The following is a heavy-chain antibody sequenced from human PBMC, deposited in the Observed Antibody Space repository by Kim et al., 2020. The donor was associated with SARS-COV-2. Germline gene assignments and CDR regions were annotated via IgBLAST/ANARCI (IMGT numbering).Heavy chain of an antibody. V-gene: IGHV4-31*03. J-gene: IGHJ6*02. CDR3: ARAHRTIFGVVEYMDV. D-gene: IGHD3-3*01. CDR2: IYYSGST. CDR1: GGSISSGGYY. Sequence: SETLSLTCTVSGGSISSGGYYWSWIRQHPGKGLEWIGYIYYSGSTYYNPSLKSRVTISVDTSKNQFSLKLSSVTAADTAVYYGARAHRTIFGVVEYMDVWGQGTRVTVSS.